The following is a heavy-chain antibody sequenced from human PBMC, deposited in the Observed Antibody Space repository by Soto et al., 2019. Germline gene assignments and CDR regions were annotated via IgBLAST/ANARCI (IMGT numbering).Heavy chain of an antibody. V-gene: IGHV3-23*01. CDR1: GFTFSSYA. CDR3: AKDAEDSLTTVTTCDY. CDR2: ISGSGGST. D-gene: IGHD4-17*01. J-gene: IGHJ4*02. Sequence: GGSLRLSCAASGFTFSSYAMSWVRQAPGKGLEWVSAISGSGGSTYYADSVKGRFTISRDNSKNTLYLQMNSLRAEDTAVYYCAKDAEDSLTTVTTCDYWGQGTLVTVSS.